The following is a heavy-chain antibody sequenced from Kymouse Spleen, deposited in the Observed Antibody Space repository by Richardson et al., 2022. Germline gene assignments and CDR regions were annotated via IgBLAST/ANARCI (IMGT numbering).Heavy chain of an antibody. CDR1: GFTFSSYG. D-gene: IGHD1-7*01. J-gene: IGHJ4*02. CDR3: AKDDGTGTTGFYFDY. V-gene: IGHV3-30*18. CDR2: ISYDGSNK. Sequence: QVQLVESGGGVVQPGRSLRLSCAASGFTFSSYGMHWVRQAPGKGLEWVAVISYDGSNKYYADSVKGRFTISRDNSKNTLYLQMNSLRAEDTAVYYCAKDDGTGTTGFYFDYWGQGTLVTVSS.